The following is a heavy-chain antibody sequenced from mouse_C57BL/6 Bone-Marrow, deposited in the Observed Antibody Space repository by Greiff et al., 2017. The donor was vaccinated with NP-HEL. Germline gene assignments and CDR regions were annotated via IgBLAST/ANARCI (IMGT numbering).Heavy chain of an antibody. Sequence: QVQLQQSGAELVRPGASVKLSCKASGYTFTDYYINWVKQRPGQGLEWIARIYPGSGNTYYNEKFKGKATLTAEKSSSTAYMQLSSLTSEDSAVYFCAREGEDYWGQGTTLTVSS. CDR2: IYPGSGNT. CDR1: GYTFTDYY. CDR3: AREGEDY. V-gene: IGHV1-76*01. J-gene: IGHJ2*01.